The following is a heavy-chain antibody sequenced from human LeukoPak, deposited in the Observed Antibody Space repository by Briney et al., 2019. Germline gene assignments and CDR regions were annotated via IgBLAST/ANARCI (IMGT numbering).Heavy chain of an antibody. Sequence: SETLSLTCTVSGGSISSSTHYWGWIRQPPGKGLEWIGSIYYSGSTHYNPSLKSRVTISVDTSKNQFSLKLSSVTAADTAVYYCARTHSGRSYYFDCWGQGTLVTVSS. CDR2: IYYSGST. V-gene: IGHV4-39*07. CDR1: GGSISSSTHY. D-gene: IGHD1-26*01. CDR3: ARTHSGRSYYFDC. J-gene: IGHJ4*02.